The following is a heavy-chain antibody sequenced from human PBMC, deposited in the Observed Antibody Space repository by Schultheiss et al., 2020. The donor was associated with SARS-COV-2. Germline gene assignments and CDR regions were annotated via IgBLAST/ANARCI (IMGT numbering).Heavy chain of an antibody. D-gene: IGHD2-15*01. V-gene: IGHV3-20*04. CDR3: AREGCSGGSCYSNNAFDI. CDR2: ISGSGGST. CDR1: GFTFSNAW. J-gene: IGHJ3*02. Sequence: GGSLRLSCAASGFTFSNAWMSWVRQAPGKGLEWVSAISGSGGSTGYADSVKGRFTISRDNAKNSLYLQMNSLRAEDTALYYCAREGCSGGSCYSNNAFDIWGQGTMVTVSS.